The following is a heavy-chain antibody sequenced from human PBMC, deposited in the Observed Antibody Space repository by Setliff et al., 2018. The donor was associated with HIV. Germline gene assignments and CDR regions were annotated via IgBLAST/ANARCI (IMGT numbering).Heavy chain of an antibody. CDR2: INAAISHT. CDR1: GYSFSSYA. CDR3: VGGRGGFFDEPFDM. D-gene: IGHD3-16*01. V-gene: IGHV1-3*01. Sequence: ASVKVSCKASGYSFSSYAIHWVRQAAGQSPEWLGWINAAISHTRYSPKFQDRVTLTTDTSAGTIHMEMRSLRSEDTAVYYCVGGRGGFFDEPFDMWGPGTMVTVSS. J-gene: IGHJ3*02.